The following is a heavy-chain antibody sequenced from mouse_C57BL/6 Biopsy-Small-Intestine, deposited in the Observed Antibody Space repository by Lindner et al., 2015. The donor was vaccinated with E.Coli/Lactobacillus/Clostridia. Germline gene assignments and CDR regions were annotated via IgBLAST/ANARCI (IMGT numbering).Heavy chain of an antibody. Sequence: VQLQESGPELVKPGASVKISCKASGYAFSSSWMNWVKQRPGKGLEWIRRIYPGDGDTNYNGKFKGKATLTADKSSSTAYMQLSSLTSEDSAVYFCARWKNGYFDYWGQGTTLTVSS. CDR1: GYAFSSSW. CDR3: ARWKNGYFDY. V-gene: IGHV1-82*01. J-gene: IGHJ2*01. CDR2: IYPGDGDT.